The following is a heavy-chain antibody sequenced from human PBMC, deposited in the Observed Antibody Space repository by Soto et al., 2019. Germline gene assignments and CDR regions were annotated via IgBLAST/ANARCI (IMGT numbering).Heavy chain of an antibody. D-gene: IGHD3-16*01. J-gene: IGHJ4*02. CDR3: ARVGGTGAFDY. Sequence: EVQMVESGGGLVQPGGSLRLSCAASGFTFSSYEMNWVRQAPGTGLEWVSYISSSGSTIYYADSVKGRFTISRDNAKNSLYLQMNSLRAEDTAVYYCARVGGTGAFDYWGQGTLVTVSS. CDR2: ISSSGSTI. CDR1: GFTFSSYE. V-gene: IGHV3-48*03.